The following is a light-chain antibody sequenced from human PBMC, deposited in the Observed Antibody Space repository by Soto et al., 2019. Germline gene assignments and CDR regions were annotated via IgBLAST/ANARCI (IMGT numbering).Light chain of an antibody. CDR3: QQSNNWPQT. J-gene: IGKJ1*01. V-gene: IGKV3-15*01. CDR2: GAS. Sequence: EIVLTQSPATLSLSPGERATLSCRASQSVSSYLAWYQQKPGQAPRLLIYGASTRATGIPARFSGSGSGTEFTLTISSLQSEDFAVYYCQQSNNWPQTFGQGTKVDIK. CDR1: QSVSSY.